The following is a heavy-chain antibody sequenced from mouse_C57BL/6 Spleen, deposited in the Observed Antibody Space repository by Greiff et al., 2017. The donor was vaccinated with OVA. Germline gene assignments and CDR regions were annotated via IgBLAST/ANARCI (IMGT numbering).Heavy chain of an antibody. CDR1: GYTFTEYT. CDR3: ARHEERAGAFDY. J-gene: IGHJ2*01. CDR2: FYPGRGSI. D-gene: IGHD3-1*01. V-gene: IGHV1-62-2*01. Sequence: QVQLKESGAELVKPGASVKLSCKASGYTFTEYTIHWVKQRSGQGLEWIGWFYPGRGSIKYNEKFKDKATLTADKSSSTVYMELSRLTSEDSAVNVCARHEERAGAFDYWGQGTTLTVSS.